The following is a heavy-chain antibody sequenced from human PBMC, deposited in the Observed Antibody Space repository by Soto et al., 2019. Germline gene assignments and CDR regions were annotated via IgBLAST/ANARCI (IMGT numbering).Heavy chain of an antibody. V-gene: IGHV3-21*01. CDR1: GLHFTVYS. Sequence: ESLEISSAASGLHFTVYSMNWVHQAPGKGLEWISSISSSSNYVHYRDSVRGRFTISRDNSKNSLYLQLDSLRVEDTAVYFCARDRGSEVFDSWGQGYLVTVSS. J-gene: IGHJ5*01. CDR3: ARDRGSEVFDS. CDR2: ISSSSNYV. D-gene: IGHD3-10*01.